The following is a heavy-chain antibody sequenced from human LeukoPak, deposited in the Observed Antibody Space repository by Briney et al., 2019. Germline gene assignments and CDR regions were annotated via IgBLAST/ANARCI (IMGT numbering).Heavy chain of an antibody. CDR1: GGSISSYY. Sequence: SETLSLTCTVSGGSISSYYWSWIRQPPGKGLEWIGYIYYSGSTNYNPSLKSRVTISVDTSKNQFSLKLSSVTAADTAVYYCARSGIAAAHNWFDPWGQGTLVTVSS. CDR2: IYYSGST. D-gene: IGHD6-13*01. J-gene: IGHJ5*02. V-gene: IGHV4-59*08. CDR3: ARSGIAAAHNWFDP.